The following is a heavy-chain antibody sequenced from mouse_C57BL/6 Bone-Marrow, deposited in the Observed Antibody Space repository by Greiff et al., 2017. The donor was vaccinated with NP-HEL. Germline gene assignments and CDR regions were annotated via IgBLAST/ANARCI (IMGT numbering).Heavy chain of an antibody. J-gene: IGHJ2*01. V-gene: IGHV1-69*01. CDR3: ARWVYYFDY. Sequence: QVQLQQPWAELVIPGASVKLFCKASGYTITSYWLHWVTQRPGQGLEWIGVLYPSDSSTNYKLKFKGKSTLTVDKSSSTAYMQLSSLTSEDSAVYYCARWVYYFDYWGQGTTLTVSS. CDR1: GYTITSYW. CDR2: LYPSDSST.